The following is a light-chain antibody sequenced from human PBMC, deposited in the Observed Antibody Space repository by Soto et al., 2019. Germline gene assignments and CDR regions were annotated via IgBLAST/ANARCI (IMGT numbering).Light chain of an antibody. Sequence: DIQMTQSPSTLSASVGDRVTITCRASQSIGTWLAWYQQKLGKAPKLLIYDASSLESGVPSRFSGSGSGTEFTLTISSLQHHDSATYYCQQYKSSPVFGQGTKVEIK. CDR3: QQYKSSPV. CDR1: QSIGTW. J-gene: IGKJ1*01. V-gene: IGKV1-5*01. CDR2: DAS.